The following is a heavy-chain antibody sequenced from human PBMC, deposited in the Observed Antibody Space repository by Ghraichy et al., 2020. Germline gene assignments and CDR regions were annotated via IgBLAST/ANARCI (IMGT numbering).Heavy chain of an antibody. Sequence: GGSLRLSCAASGFTFSSYAMSWVRQAPGKGLEWVSAISGSGGSTYYADSVKGRFTISRDNSKNTLYLQMNSLRAEDTAVYYCAKDSPSGAPGQLLLSSSSRLDYYYGMDVWGQGTTVTVSS. CDR2: ISGSGGST. CDR3: AKDSPSGAPGQLLLSSSSRLDYYYGMDV. J-gene: IGHJ6*02. CDR1: GFTFSSYA. D-gene: IGHD2-2*01. V-gene: IGHV3-23*01.